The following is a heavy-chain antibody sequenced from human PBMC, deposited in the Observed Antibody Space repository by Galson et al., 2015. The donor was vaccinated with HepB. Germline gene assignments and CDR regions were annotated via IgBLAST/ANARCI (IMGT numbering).Heavy chain of an antibody. CDR3: ARDRIVATRYPNYYYYYGMDV. V-gene: IGHV3-30*02. D-gene: IGHD5-12*01. CDR1: GFTFSSYG. Sequence: SLRLSCAASGFTFSSYGMHWVRQAPGKGLEWVAFIRYDGSNKYYADSVKGRFTISRDNSKNSLYLQMNSLRAEDTAVYYCARDRIVATRYPNYYYYYGMDVWGQGTTVTVSS. CDR2: IRYDGSNK. J-gene: IGHJ6*02.